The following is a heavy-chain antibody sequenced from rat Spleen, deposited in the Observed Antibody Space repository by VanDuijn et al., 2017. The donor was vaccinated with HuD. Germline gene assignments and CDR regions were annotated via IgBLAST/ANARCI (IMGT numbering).Heavy chain of an antibody. V-gene: IGHV5-7*01. CDR2: ISYDGSST. CDR1: GFTFSDYA. Sequence: EVQLVESGGGLVQPGRSLKLSCAASGFTFSDYAMNWIRQAPTKGLEWVATISYDGSSTYYRDSVKGRFTISRDNAKSTLYLQMNSLRSEDTATYYCTRDRVPKYKDFDYWGQGVMVTVSS. J-gene: IGHJ2*01. D-gene: IGHD1-4*01. CDR3: TRDRVPKYKDFDY.